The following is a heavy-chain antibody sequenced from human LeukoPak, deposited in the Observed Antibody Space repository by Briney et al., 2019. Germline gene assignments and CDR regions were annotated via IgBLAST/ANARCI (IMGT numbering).Heavy chain of an antibody. CDR1: GFTFTNYA. CDR3: AKTPETHYYDFSGYYYYFDY. V-gene: IGHV3-23*01. J-gene: IGHJ4*02. D-gene: IGHD3-22*01. CDR2: IGGSGGGT. Sequence: PGGSLRLSCAASGFTFTNYAMSWVRQAPGKGLEWVSAIGGSGGGTYYADSVKGRFTISRDNSKNTLYLQMTGLRAVDTAIYYCAKTPETHYYDFSGYYYYFDYWGQGTLVTVSS.